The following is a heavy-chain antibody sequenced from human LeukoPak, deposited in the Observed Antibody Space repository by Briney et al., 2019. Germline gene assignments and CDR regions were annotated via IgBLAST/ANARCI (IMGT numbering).Heavy chain of an antibody. Sequence: GRSLRLSCAASGFTFNTYGIHWVRQAPGKGLEWVAVISYDGSKYADSVKGRFTISRDNSKNTLYLQMNSLRAEDTAVYYCAKGFGELRMGNYYYYGVDVWGQGTTVTVSS. J-gene: IGHJ6*02. CDR1: GFTFNTYG. CDR2: ISYDGS. D-gene: IGHD3-10*01. CDR3: AKGFGELRMGNYYYYGVDV. V-gene: IGHV3-30*18.